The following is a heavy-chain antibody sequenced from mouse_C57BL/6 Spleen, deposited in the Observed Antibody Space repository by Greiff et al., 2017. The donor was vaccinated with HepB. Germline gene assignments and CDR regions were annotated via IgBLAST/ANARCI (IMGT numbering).Heavy chain of an antibody. Sequence: VQLQESGPELVKPGASVKISCKASGYAFSSSWMNWVKQRPGKGLEWIGRIYPGDGDTNYNGKFKGKATLTADKSSSTAYMQLSSLTSEDSAVYFCARDYGSSYRYYYAMDYWGQGTSVTVSS. CDR2: IYPGDGDT. CDR3: ARDYGSSYRYYYAMDY. D-gene: IGHD1-1*01. J-gene: IGHJ4*01. V-gene: IGHV1-82*01. CDR1: GYAFSSSW.